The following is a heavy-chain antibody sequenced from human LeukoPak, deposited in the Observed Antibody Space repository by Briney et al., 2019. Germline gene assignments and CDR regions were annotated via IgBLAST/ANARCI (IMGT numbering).Heavy chain of an antibody. CDR3: ARSSGFFGELGVLFGY. CDR1: GYTFTGYY. Sequence: GASVKVSCKASGYTFTGYYMHWVRQAPGQGLEWMGWINPNSGGTNYAQKFQGRVTMTRDTSISTAYMELSRLRSDDTAVYYCARSSGFFGELGVLFGYWGQGTLVTVSS. V-gene: IGHV1-2*02. CDR2: INPNSGGT. J-gene: IGHJ4*02. D-gene: IGHD3-10*01.